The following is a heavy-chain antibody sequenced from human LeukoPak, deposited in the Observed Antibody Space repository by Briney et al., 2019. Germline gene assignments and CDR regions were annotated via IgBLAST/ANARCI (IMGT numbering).Heavy chain of an antibody. CDR2: ISTSSGNM. CDR1: GFTFSSYS. J-gene: IGHJ4*02. V-gene: IGHV3-21*01. CDR3: ARRAPSHDSDD. Sequence: GGSLRLSCAASGFTFSSYSMNWVRQAPGKGLEWVSAISTSSGNMYYADSVKGRFTISRDNAKNSLYLQMNSLRVEDTAVYYCARRAPSHDSDDWGQGTLVTVSS.